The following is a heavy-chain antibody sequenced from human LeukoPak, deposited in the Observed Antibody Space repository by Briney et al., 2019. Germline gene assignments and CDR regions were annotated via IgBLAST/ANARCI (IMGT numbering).Heavy chain of an antibody. D-gene: IGHD2-15*01. Sequence: ASVKVSCKASGGTFSSYAISWVRQAPGQGLEWMGGIIPIFGTANYAQKFQGRVTITADKSTSTAYMELSSLRSEDTAVYYYARLVAGAYYYYGMDVWGKGTTVTVSS. CDR1: GGTFSSYA. CDR3: ARLVAGAYYYYGMDV. CDR2: IIPIFGTA. V-gene: IGHV1-69*06. J-gene: IGHJ6*04.